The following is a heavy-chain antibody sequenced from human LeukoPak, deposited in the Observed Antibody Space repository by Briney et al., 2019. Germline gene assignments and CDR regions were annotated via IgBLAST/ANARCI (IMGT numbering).Heavy chain of an antibody. J-gene: IGHJ6*02. Sequence: SETLSLTCTVSGGSISSYYWSWIRQPAGKGLEWIGRIYTSGSTNYNPSLKSRLTMSVDTSKNQFSLKLTSVTAADTAVYYCARVTTTVRYHYYGMDVWGQGTTVTVSS. D-gene: IGHD4-4*01. CDR3: ARVTTTVRYHYYGMDV. CDR2: IYTSGST. CDR1: GGSISSYY. V-gene: IGHV4-4*07.